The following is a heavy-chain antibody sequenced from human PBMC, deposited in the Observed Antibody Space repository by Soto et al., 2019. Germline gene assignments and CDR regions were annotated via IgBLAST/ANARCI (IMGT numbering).Heavy chain of an antibody. CDR2: ISTYNGNT. CDR3: ARGGPPIDY. V-gene: IGHV1-18*01. J-gene: IGHJ4*02. Sequence: QVQLVQSGAEVKKPGASVKVSCKASGYTFTSYDISWVRQAPGQGLEWMGWISTYNGNTNYAQKXQXXXTXXTDTAASTAYLALRSLRSDDTAVYYCARGGPPIDYWDQGPLVSVSS. CDR1: GYTFTSYD.